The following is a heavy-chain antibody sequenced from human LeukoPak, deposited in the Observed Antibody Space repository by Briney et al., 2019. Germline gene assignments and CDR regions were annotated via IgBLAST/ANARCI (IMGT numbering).Heavy chain of an antibody. D-gene: IGHD3-3*01. CDR2: INPNSGGT. Sequence: GASVKVSCKASGYTFTGYYMHWVRQAPGQGLEWVGWINPNSGGTNYAQKFQGRVTMTRDTSISTAYMELSRLRSDDTAVYYCARTLASYYDFWSGYYSDSWFDPWGQGTLVTVSS. V-gene: IGHV1-2*02. CDR1: GYTFTGYY. J-gene: IGHJ5*02. CDR3: ARTLASYYDFWSGYYSDSWFDP.